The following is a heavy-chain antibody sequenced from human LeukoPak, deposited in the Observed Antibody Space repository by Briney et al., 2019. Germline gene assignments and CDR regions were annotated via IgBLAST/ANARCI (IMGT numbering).Heavy chain of an antibody. D-gene: IGHD3-10*01. CDR1: GFTFSSYS. CDR3: ARDGRGSGSPLDY. Sequence: GGSLRLSCAASGFTFSSYSMNWVRQAPGKGLEWVSSISSSSSYIYYADSVKGRFTISRDNAKNSLYLQMNSLRAEDTAVYYCARDGRGSGSPLDYWGQGTLVTVSS. CDR2: ISSSSSYI. V-gene: IGHV3-21*01. J-gene: IGHJ4*02.